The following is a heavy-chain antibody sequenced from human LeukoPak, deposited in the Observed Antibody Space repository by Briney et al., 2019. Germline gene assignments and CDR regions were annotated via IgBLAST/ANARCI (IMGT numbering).Heavy chain of an antibody. V-gene: IGHV4-30-4*01. D-gene: IGHD2-2*01. CDR3: ARAGLVVPAANFDY. J-gene: IGHJ4*02. Sequence: PSETLFLTCTVSGGSISSGDYYWSWIRQPPGKGLEWIGYIYYSGSTYYNPSLKSRVTISVDTSKNQFSLKLSSVTAADTAVYYCARAGLVVPAANFDYWGQGTLVTVSS. CDR1: GGSISSGDYY. CDR2: IYYSGST.